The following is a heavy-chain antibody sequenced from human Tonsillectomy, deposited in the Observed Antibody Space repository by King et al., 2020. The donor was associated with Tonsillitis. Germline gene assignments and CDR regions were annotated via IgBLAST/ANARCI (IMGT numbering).Heavy chain of an antibody. CDR3: ERDRGGSSWFDRDAFDI. J-gene: IGHJ3*02. Sequence: DVQLVESGGGLVQPGGSLRLSCAASGFIFSTYNMNWVRQAPGKGLEWVSFISSSSSTIYYADSVKGRFTISRDNAKNSLYLQMNSLRAEDTAVYYCERDRGGSSWFDRDAFDIWGQGTMVTVSS. D-gene: IGHD6-13*01. V-gene: IGHV3-48*01. CDR2: ISSSSSTI. CDR1: GFIFSTYN.